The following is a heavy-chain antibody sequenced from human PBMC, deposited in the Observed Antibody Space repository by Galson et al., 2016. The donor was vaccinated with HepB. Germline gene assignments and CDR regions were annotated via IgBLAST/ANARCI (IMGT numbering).Heavy chain of an antibody. CDR1: GFSFSGYS. J-gene: IGHJ3*02. D-gene: IGHD6-13*01. CDR2: ISSSSSYI. V-gene: IGHV3-21*01. CDR3: ARVGAFFEQQLGDAFDM. Sequence: SLRLSCAASGFSFSGYSLNWVRQAPGKGLEWVSCISSSSSYIYYADSVKGRFTISRDNAKNSLYLQMNSLRAEDTAVYYCARVGAFFEQQLGDAFDMWGQGTMVTVSS.